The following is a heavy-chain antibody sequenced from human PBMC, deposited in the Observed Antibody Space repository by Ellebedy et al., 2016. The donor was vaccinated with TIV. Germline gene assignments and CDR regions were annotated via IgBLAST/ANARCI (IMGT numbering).Heavy chain of an antibody. D-gene: IGHD4-17*01. V-gene: IGHV3-66*01. CDR1: GFIVSSNY. Sequence: GESLKISCAASGFIVSSNYMSWVRQAPGKGLEWVSIFYSGGGTYYADSVKGRFTISRDNSKNTLYLQMNSLRVEDTAVYYCASRPNGDYHFLDYWGQGTLVTVSS. CDR2: FYSGGGT. CDR3: ASRPNGDYHFLDY. J-gene: IGHJ4*02.